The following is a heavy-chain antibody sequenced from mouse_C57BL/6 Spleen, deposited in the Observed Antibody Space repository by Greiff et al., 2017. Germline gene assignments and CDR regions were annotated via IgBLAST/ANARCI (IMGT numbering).Heavy chain of an antibody. CDR1: GYTFTSYG. Sequence: QVQLKQSGAELARPGASVKLSCKASGYTFTSYGISWVKQRTGQGLEWIGEIYPRSGNTYYNEKFKGKATLTADKSSSTAYMELRSLTSEDSAVYFCARLGLRRDFDYWGQGTTLTVSS. J-gene: IGHJ2*01. CDR2: IYPRSGNT. V-gene: IGHV1-81*01. CDR3: ARLGLRRDFDY. D-gene: IGHD2-2*01.